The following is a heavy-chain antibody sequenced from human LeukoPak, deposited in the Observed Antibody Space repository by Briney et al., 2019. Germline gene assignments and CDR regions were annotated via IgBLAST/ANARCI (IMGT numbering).Heavy chain of an antibody. CDR3: RSGGAAPGSFDN. Sequence: GGSLRLSCAASGFPFSDYWMSWMGQAPGKGLEWVANIKYDGNEEYYVDSVKGRFTISRDNAKNSLYLQLNSLRVEDTAVYYCRSGGAAPGSFDNWGQGTLVIVSP. CDR2: IKYDGNEE. J-gene: IGHJ4*02. D-gene: IGHD4-23*01. V-gene: IGHV3-7*01. CDR1: GFPFSDYW.